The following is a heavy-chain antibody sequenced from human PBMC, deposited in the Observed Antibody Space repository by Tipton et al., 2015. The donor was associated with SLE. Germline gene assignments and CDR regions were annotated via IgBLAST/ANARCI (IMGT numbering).Heavy chain of an antibody. V-gene: IGHV4-39*07. CDR3: APMPRLFGSGWWEAFDI. J-gene: IGHJ3*02. Sequence: LRLSCSVSGGSINSPNYFWGWIRQSPGKGLEWIGSIYYSGITYYNLALRSRVTISIDTSKNQFSLRLNSVTAADTAVYYCAPMPRLFGSGWWEAFDIWGQGTLVTVSS. CDR1: GGSINSPNYF. CDR2: IYYSGIT. D-gene: IGHD6-19*01.